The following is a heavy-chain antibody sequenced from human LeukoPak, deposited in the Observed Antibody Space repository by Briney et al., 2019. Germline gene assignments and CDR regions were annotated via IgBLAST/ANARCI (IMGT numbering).Heavy chain of an antibody. CDR3: ARQTDSFGP. D-gene: IGHD3-3*01. J-gene: IGHJ5*02. CDR2: ANSWSEWNY. Sequence: SQTLSLTCVISGDSVSNNKTSWNWIRQSPSSGLGWLGRANSWSEWNYEYALSVKSRITIRVDTSKNQFSLQLNSVTPEDTAVYYCARQTDSFGPWGQGTLVTVSS. V-gene: IGHV6-1*01. CDR1: GDSVSNNKTS.